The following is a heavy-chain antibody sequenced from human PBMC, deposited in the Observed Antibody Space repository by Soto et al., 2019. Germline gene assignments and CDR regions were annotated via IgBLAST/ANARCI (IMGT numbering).Heavy chain of an antibody. Sequence: HVQLQESGPGLVKPSETLSLTCTVSGGSISTYYWSWIRQPPGKGLEWIGYIYYDGSTSYNPSLRIRVTISVDMSKNQFSLILSSVTSADTAVYYCARDQLSSGLYVWFDPWGQGTLVTVSS. D-gene: IGHD6-25*01. CDR1: GGSISTYY. CDR2: IYYDGST. CDR3: ARDQLSSGLYVWFDP. V-gene: IGHV4-59*01. J-gene: IGHJ5*02.